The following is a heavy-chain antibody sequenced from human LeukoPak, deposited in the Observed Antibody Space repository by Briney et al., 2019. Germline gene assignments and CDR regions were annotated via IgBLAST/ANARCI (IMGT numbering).Heavy chain of an antibody. V-gene: IGHV3-53*01. Sequence: GGSLRLSCAASGFTVSSNYMSWVRRAPGKGLEWVSVIYSGGSTYYADSVKGRFTISRDNSKNTLYLQMNSLRAEDTAVYYCARDIYSGYDLYIDYWGQGTLVTVSS. D-gene: IGHD5-12*01. CDR2: IYSGGST. CDR3: ARDIYSGYDLYIDY. J-gene: IGHJ4*02. CDR1: GFTVSSNY.